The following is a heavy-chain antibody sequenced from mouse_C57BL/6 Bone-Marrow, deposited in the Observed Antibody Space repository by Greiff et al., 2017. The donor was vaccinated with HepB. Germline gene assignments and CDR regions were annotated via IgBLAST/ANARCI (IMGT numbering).Heavy chain of an antibody. V-gene: IGHV14-3*01. D-gene: IGHD1-1*01. CDR2: IDPANGNT. CDR1: GFNIKNTY. CDR3: STSTTVLGHWYFYV. J-gene: IGHJ1*03. Sequence: VQLKESVAELVRPGASVKLSCTASGFNIKNTYMHWVKQRPEQGLEWIGRIDPANGNTKYAPKFHGKATITADTSSNTAYLRLSSLTSEDTAIFYWSTSTTVLGHWYFYVWVTGTTVTVSS.